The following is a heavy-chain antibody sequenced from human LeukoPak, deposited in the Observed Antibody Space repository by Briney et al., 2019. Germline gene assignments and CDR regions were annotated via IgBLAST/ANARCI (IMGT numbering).Heavy chain of an antibody. CDR1: GFTFSSYS. CDR3: ARGKYSSGWFDY. V-gene: IGHV3-21*01. J-gene: IGHJ4*02. CDR2: ITTNSTYI. Sequence: GGSLRLSCAASGFTFSSYSMSWVRQAPGKGLEWVSSITTNSTYIYYADSVKGRFTISRDNAKNSLYLQMNSLRAEDTAVYYCARGKYSSGWFDYWGQGTLVTVSS. D-gene: IGHD6-19*01.